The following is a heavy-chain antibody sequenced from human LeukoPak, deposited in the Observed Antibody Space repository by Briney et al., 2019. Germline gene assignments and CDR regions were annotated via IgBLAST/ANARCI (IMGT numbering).Heavy chain of an antibody. CDR3: ASRWVLTGEPY. Sequence: SGTLSLTCTVSGDSISRSYWWTWVRQRPGKGLEWIGEISLSGSINYNSSLKSRVTISLDKSSNQFSLKVNSLTAADTAVYYCASRWVLTGEPYWGQGTLVTVSS. V-gene: IGHV4-4*02. CDR1: GDSISRSYW. J-gene: IGHJ4*02. D-gene: IGHD7-27*01. CDR2: ISLSGSI.